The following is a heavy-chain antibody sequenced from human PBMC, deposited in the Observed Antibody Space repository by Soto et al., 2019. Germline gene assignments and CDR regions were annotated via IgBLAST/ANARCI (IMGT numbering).Heavy chain of an antibody. Sequence: EASVKVSCKASGGTFSSYTISWVRQAPGQGLEWMGRIIPILGIANYAQKFQGRVTITADKSTSTAYMELSSLRSEDTAVYYCARGTNRWAMVRGVIPGLDVWGKGTTVTVSS. CDR3: ARGTNRWAMVRGVIPGLDV. V-gene: IGHV1-69*02. D-gene: IGHD3-10*01. J-gene: IGHJ6*04. CDR1: GGTFSSYT. CDR2: IIPILGIA.